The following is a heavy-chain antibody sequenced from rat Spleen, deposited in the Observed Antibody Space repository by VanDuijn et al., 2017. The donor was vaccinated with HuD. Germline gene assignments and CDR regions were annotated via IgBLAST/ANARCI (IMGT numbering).Heavy chain of an antibody. CDR3: TAASNEY. CDR2: IRTKANNYAT. D-gene: IGHD3-1*01. CDR1: GFTFSNAA. J-gene: IGHJ2*01. Sequence: VQLVESGGGLVQPGRSLKISCAASGFTFSNAAMYWVRQAPGKGLEWVARIRTKANNYATYYADSVKGRFTISRDDSKSMVYLQMDNLKTEDTAMYYCTAASNEYWGQGVMVTVSS. V-gene: IGHV10-5*01.